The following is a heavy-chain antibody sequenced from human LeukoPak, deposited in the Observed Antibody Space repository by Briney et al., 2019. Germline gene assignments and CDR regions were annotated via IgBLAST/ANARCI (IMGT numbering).Heavy chain of an antibody. D-gene: IGHD3-9*01. Sequence: GGSLRLSCAASGFTFSNAWMSWVRQAPGKGLEWVSYISSSGGTIYYADFVKGRFSVSRDNAKNSLFLQMNSLRAEDTAVYYCAKYYDILTGYYNVRYFDSWGQGTLVTVSS. V-gene: IGHV3-11*04. CDR2: ISSSGGTI. J-gene: IGHJ4*02. CDR1: GFTFSNAW. CDR3: AKYYDILTGYYNVRYFDS.